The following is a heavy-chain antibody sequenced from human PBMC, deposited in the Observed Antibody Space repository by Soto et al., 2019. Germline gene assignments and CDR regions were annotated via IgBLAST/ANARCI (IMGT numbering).Heavy chain of an antibody. V-gene: IGHV5-10-1*01. CDR1: RYGITRYL. CDR3: ARQAAMVSWFDP. CDR2: IDPSDSYT. Sequence: RRDARYGITRYLMSWVRQMPGKGLEWMGRIDPSDSYTNYSPSFQGHVTISADKSISTAYLQWSSLKASDTAMYYCARQAAMVSWFDPWGQGTLVTVPQ. J-gene: IGHJ5*02. D-gene: IGHD5-18*01.